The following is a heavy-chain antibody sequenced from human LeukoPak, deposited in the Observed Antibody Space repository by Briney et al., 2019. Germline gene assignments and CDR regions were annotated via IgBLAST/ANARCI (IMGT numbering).Heavy chain of an antibody. CDR2: INHSGST. Sequence: PSETLSLTCAVYGGSFSGYYWSWIRQPPGKGLEWIGEINHSGSTNYNPSLKSRVTISVDTSKNQFSLKLSSVTAADTAVYYCARGGRKNWFDPWGQGTLVTVSS. CDR3: ARGGRKNWFDP. V-gene: IGHV4-34*01. CDR1: GGSFSGYY. J-gene: IGHJ5*02. D-gene: IGHD1-26*01.